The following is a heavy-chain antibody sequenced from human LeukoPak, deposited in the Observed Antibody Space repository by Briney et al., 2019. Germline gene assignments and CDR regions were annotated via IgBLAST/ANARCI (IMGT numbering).Heavy chain of an antibody. J-gene: IGHJ4*02. V-gene: IGHV5-51*01. CDR2: IYPGDSDA. D-gene: IGHD3-10*01. CDR3: ARLLGDHGSGAVDY. CDR1: GYSFTSYW. Sequence: GGSLRLSCKGSGYSFTSYWIGWVRQMPGKGLEWMGIIYPGDSDATYNPSFQGQVTISADKSISTAYLQWSSLKASDTAMYYCARLLGDHGSGAVDYWGQGTLVTVSS.